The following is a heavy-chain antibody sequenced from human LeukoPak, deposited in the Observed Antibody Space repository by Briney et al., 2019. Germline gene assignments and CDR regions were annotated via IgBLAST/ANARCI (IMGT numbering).Heavy chain of an antibody. CDR1: GFTFSSYA. CDR2: IGAGGTFT. J-gene: IGHJ4*02. CDR3: AKDLVFTTRGYYFAY. Sequence: GGSLRLSCTASGFTFSSYAMSWVRRAPGKGLEWVSGIGAGGTFTYYADSVKGRFTIFRDNSRNTLYLQMNSLRADDTAVYYCAKDLVFTTRGYYFAYWGQGSLVTVSS. V-gene: IGHV3-23*01. D-gene: IGHD6-6*01.